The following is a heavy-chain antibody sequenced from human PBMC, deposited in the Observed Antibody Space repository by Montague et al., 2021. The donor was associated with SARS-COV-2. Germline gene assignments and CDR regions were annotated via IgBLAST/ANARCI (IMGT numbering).Heavy chain of an antibody. J-gene: IGHJ4*02. CDR3: ARLGGSGSYLAFDY. CDR2: IHYRGTT. D-gene: IGHD3-10*01. CDR1: NGSISGHY. V-gene: IGHV4-59*08. Sequence: SETLSLTCTVSNGSISGHYWTWIRQSPGRGLEWLAYIHYRGTTEYNPSLKSRLILSVDTSKNQFSLTLTSLTAADTAIYYCARLGGSGSYLAFDYWGQGTLVTVSS.